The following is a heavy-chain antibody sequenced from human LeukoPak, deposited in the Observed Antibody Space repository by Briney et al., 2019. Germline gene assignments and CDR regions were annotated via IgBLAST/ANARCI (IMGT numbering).Heavy chain of an antibody. D-gene: IGHD1-26*01. V-gene: IGHV1-2*02. CDR2: INPNSGGT. CDR3: ARGVGATMGSDY. J-gene: IGHJ4*02. CDR1: GYTFTGYY. Sequence: SVKVSCKASGYTFTGYYMHWVRQAPGQGLEWMGWINPNSGGTNYAQKFQGRVTMTKDTSISTAYMELSRLRSDDTAVYYCARGVGATMGSDYWGQGTLVTVSS.